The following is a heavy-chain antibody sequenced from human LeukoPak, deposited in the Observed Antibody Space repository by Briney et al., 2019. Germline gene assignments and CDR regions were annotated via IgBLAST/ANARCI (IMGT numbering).Heavy chain of an antibody. D-gene: IGHD5-12*01. V-gene: IGHV3-9*01. CDR2: ISWNSGSI. Sequence: PGGSLRLSCAASGFTFDDYAMHWVRQAPGKGLEWVSGISWNSGSIGYADSVKGRFTISRDNAKNSLYLQMNSLRAEDTALYYCAKDSSGYDWNWFDPWGQGTLVTVSS. CDR1: GFTFDDYA. CDR3: AKDSSGYDWNWFDP. J-gene: IGHJ5*02.